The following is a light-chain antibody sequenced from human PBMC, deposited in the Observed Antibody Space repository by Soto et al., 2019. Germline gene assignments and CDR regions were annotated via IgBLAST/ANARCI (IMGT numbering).Light chain of an antibody. V-gene: IGKV1-39*01. CDR1: QSISSY. Sequence: DIQMTQSPSSLSASVGDRVTITCRASQSISSYLNWYQQKPGKAPKLLIYAASSLQIGVPSRFSGSGSGTDFTLTISSLQPEDFATYFCQQSSTIPYSFGQGTKLEIK. CDR2: AAS. J-gene: IGKJ2*01. CDR3: QQSSTIPYS.